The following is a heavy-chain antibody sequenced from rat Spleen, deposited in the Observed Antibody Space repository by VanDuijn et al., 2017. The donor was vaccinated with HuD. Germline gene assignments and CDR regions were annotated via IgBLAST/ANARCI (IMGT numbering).Heavy chain of an antibody. CDR3: AKDNTYYGYNSYFDY. CDR1: GFTFSDYN. Sequence: EVQLVESGGGLVQPGRSLRLSCAASGFTFSDYNMAWVRQAPRKGLEWVAIITFDGSSTYYRDSVKGRFTLSRDNAKSTLYLQMDSLRSEDTATYYCAKDNTYYGYNSYFDYWGQGVMVTVSS. D-gene: IGHD1-9*01. CDR2: ITFDGSST. J-gene: IGHJ2*01. V-gene: IGHV5-7*01.